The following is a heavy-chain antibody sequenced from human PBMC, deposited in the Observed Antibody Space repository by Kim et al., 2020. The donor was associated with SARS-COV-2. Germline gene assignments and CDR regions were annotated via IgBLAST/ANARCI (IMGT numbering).Heavy chain of an antibody. D-gene: IGHD1-26*01. CDR1: VGSFSGYH. J-gene: IGHJ6*02. V-gene: IGHV4-34*01. CDR2: TDHTGAI. Sequence: SETLSLRCAVYVGSFSGYHWSWVRQPPGRGLEWIGETDHTGAITYNPALKARAAISVDRSKNQFSLQLTSVTAADTAVYFCARGWVGVVPSPILGLGPHYDYYAMDVWGQGTTVTVSS. CDR3: ARGWVGVVPSPILGLGPHYDYYAMDV.